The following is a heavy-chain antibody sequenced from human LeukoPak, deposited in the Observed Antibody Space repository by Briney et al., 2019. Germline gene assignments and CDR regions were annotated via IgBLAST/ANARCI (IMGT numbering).Heavy chain of an antibody. V-gene: IGHV3-21*01. CDR2: ISSDSNYI. CDR3: ASRYCTSTNCYAFDI. D-gene: IGHD2-2*01. CDR1: GFTFGDYS. J-gene: IGHJ3*02. Sequence: GGSLRLSCTASGFTFGDYSVSWVRQAPGKGLEWVSSISSDSNYIFYADSVQGRFTISRDNAENSLFLQMNSLRAEDTAVYYCASRYCTSTNCYAFDIWGQGTMVTVSS.